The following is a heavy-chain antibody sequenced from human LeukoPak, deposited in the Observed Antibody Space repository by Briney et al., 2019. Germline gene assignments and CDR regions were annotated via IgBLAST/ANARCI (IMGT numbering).Heavy chain of an antibody. CDR2: ISGSGGST. J-gene: IGHJ6*03. D-gene: IGHD3-3*01. Sequence: GGSLRLSCAASGFPFSSHGMSWVRQAPGMGLEWVSAISGSGGSTYYADSVKGRFTISRDNSKNTVYLQMNSLRAEDTAVYYCAGVTIPHYYYYMDVWGKGTTVTVSS. V-gene: IGHV3-23*01. CDR3: AGVTIPHYYYYMDV. CDR1: GFPFSSHG.